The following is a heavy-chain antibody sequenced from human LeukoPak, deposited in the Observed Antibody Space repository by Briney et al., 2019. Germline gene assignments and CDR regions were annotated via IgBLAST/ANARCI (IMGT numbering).Heavy chain of an antibody. V-gene: IGHV3-21*01. Sequence: NPGGSLRLSCAASGFTFSSYSMNWVRQAPGKGLEWVSSISSSSSYIYYADSVKGRFTISRDNAKNSLYLQMNSLRAEDTAVYYCARDAGYYYDSSGVGDAFDIWGQGTMVTVSS. CDR3: ARDAGYYYDSSGVGDAFDI. D-gene: IGHD3-22*01. CDR2: ISSSSSYI. J-gene: IGHJ3*02. CDR1: GFTFSSYS.